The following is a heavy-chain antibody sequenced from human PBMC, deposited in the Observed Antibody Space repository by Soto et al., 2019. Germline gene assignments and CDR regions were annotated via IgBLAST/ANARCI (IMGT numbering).Heavy chain of an antibody. CDR1: GGTFSSYA. Sequence: QVQLVQSGAEVKKPGSSVKVSCKASGGTFSSYAISWVRQAPGQGLEWMGGIIPIFGTANYAQKFQGRVTITADDSTSTAYMELSSLRSEDTAVYYCARERGSVFQNYYYYGMDVWGQGTTVTVSS. J-gene: IGHJ6*02. D-gene: IGHD2-15*01. CDR3: ARERGSVFQNYYYYGMDV. V-gene: IGHV1-69*12. CDR2: IIPIFGTA.